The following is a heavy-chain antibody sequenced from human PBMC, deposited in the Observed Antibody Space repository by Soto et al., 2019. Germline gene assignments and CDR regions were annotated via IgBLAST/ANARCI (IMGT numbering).Heavy chain of an antibody. D-gene: IGHD4-17*01. J-gene: IGHJ6*02. CDR3: AKYGGAYYKYYAMDA. V-gene: IGHV3-23*01. CDR1: GFTFCNHA. Sequence: GGSLRLSCAASGFTFCNHAMSWVRQAPGKGLEWVSAIIAGGGATYNADSVKGRFAISRDNSKNTLYLQMNSLRAEDTAVYYCAKYGGAYYKYYAMDAWGQGTTVTVSS. CDR2: IIAGGGAT.